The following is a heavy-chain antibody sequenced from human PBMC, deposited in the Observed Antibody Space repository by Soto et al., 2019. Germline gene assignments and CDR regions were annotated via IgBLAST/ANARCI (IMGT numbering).Heavy chain of an antibody. D-gene: IGHD1-20*01. CDR2: IIPILGIT. CDR3: ARDPRSITGTTSSEDVQH. V-gene: IGHV1-69*01. J-gene: IGHJ1*01. CDR1: GGTFSGYA. Sequence: QAQLMQSGAEVKKPGSSVKVSCKASGGTFSGYAISWVRQAPGQGLEWMGGIIPILGITNYAQKFQGRITIAADESTGTAYLDLRSLRSEGTAVYYCARDPRSITGTTSSEDVQHWGQGTLVSVSS.